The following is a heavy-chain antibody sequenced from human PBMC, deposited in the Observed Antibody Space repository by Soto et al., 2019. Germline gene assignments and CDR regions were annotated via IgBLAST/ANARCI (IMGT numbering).Heavy chain of an antibody. D-gene: IGHD3-16*01. J-gene: IGHJ3*02. CDR1: GYSISSGFY. CDR2: IFHSGNT. CDR3: ARCTIWGDAFDI. V-gene: IGHV4-38-2*02. Sequence: PSETLSLTCNVSGYSISSGFYWGWIRQPPGKGLEWIGNIFHSGNTDQNPSLKSRVTMSVETSENQFSLRLNSVTAADTAVYYCARCTIWGDAFDIWGRGTMVTVSS.